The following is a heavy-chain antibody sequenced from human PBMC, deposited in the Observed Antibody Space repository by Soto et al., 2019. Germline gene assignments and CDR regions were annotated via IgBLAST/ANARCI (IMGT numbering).Heavy chain of an antibody. CDR3: GRGRSGQLVVFY. J-gene: IGHJ4*02. V-gene: IGHV1-2*02. CDR2: IGPASGDT. D-gene: IGHD3-10*01. CDR1: GYTFTGHY. Sequence: ASVKVSCKASGYTFTGHYIHWVRQAPGQGPEWMGEIGPASGDTRYAQKFQGRVTMTRDTSITTVYMELNNLSPDDTAVYYCGRGRSGQLVVFYWGQGTPVTVSA.